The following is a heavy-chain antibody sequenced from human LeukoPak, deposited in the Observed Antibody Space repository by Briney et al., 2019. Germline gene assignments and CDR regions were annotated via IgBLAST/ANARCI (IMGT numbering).Heavy chain of an antibody. J-gene: IGHJ3*02. CDR1: GGSISSYY. Sequence: SETLSLTCTVSGGSISSYYWSWIRQPPGKGLEWIGYIYYSGSTNYNPSLKSRVTISVDTSKNQFSLKLSSVTAADTAVYYCARGRGYSGYGGRDAFDIWGQGTMVTVSS. CDR3: ARGRGYSGYGGRDAFDI. CDR2: IYYSGST. D-gene: IGHD5-12*01. V-gene: IGHV4-59*12.